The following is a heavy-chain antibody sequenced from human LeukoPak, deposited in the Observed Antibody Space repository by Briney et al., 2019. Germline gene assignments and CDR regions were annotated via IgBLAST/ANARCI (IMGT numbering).Heavy chain of an antibody. CDR2: IYPGDSDT. J-gene: IGHJ4*02. D-gene: IGHD3-10*01. Sequence: GESLKISCKGSGYSFTSYWIGWVRQMPGKGLGWMGIIYPGDSDTRYSPSFQGQVTISADKSISTAYLQWSSLKASDTAMYYCARIAYYGSGSYYNALGFDYWGQGTLVTVSS. CDR3: ARIAYYGSGSYYNALGFDY. V-gene: IGHV5-51*01. CDR1: GYSFTSYW.